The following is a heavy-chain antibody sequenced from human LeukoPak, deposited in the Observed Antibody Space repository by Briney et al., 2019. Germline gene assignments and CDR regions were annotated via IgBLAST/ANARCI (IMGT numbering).Heavy chain of an antibody. CDR1: GFTFSSYV. CDR2: ISDSGGST. CDR3: AKSTGSYVPYYFDY. J-gene: IGHJ4*02. V-gene: IGHV3-23*01. Sequence: GGSLRLSCTASGFTFSSYVMSWVRQAPGKGLEWVSGISDSGGSTYYADSGKGRFTISRDNSKNTLYLQMNSLRAEDTAVYYCAKSTGSYVPYYFDYWGQGTLVNVSS. D-gene: IGHD1-26*01.